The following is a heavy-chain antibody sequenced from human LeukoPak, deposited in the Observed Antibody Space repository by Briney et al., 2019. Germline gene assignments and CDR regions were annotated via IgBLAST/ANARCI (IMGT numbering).Heavy chain of an antibody. J-gene: IGHJ3*02. CDR2: INHGGST. D-gene: IGHD6-13*01. CDR1: GGSFSGYY. Sequence: SETLSLTCAVYGGSFSGYYWSWIRQPPGKGLEWIGEINHGGSTNYNPSLKSRVTISVDTSKNQFSLKLSSVTAADTAVYYCARASSSWRDAFDIWGQGTMVTVSS. CDR3: ARASSSWRDAFDI. V-gene: IGHV4-34*01.